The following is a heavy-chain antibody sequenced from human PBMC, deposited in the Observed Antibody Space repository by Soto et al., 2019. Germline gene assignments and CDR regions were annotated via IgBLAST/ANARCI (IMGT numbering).Heavy chain of an antibody. D-gene: IGHD1-26*01. CDR2: IYYSGST. J-gene: IGHJ4*02. Sequence: PSETLSLTCTVSGGSISSGDYYWSWIRQPPGKGLEWIGYIYYSGSTYYNPSLKSRVTISVDTSKNQFSLKLSSVTAADTAVYYCARSGIVGATNIDYWGQGTLVTVSS. V-gene: IGHV4-30-4*01. CDR3: ARSGIVGATNIDY. CDR1: GGSISSGDYY.